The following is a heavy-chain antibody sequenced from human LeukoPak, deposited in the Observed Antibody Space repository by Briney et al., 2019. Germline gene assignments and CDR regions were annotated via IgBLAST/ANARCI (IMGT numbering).Heavy chain of an antibody. J-gene: IGHJ4*02. CDR2: INHSGST. Sequence: SETLSLTCAVYGGSFSGYYWSWIRQPPGKGLEWIGEINHSGSTNYNPSLKSRVTISVDTSKNQFSLKLSSVTAADTAVYYCARGVGYSCGTGWGQGTLVTVSS. CDR3: ARGVGYSCGTG. V-gene: IGHV4-34*01. D-gene: IGHD5-18*01. CDR1: GGSFSGYY.